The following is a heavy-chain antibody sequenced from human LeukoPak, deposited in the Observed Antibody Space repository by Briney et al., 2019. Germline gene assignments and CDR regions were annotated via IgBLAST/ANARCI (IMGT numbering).Heavy chain of an antibody. CDR2: IYYSGST. CDR3: ARHEGDGYNSPSD. D-gene: IGHD5-24*01. J-gene: IGHJ4*02. CDR1: GGSISSSSYY. Sequence: SETLSLTCTVSGGSISSSSYYWGWIRQPPGKGLEWIGSIYYSGSTYYNPSLKSRVTISVDTSKNQFSLKLSSVTAAYTAVYYCARHEGDGYNSPSDWGQGTLVTVSS. V-gene: IGHV4-39*01.